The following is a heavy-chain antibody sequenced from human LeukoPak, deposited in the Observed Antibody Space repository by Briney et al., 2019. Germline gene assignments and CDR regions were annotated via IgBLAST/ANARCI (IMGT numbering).Heavy chain of an antibody. J-gene: IGHJ4*02. D-gene: IGHD3-22*01. CDR2: ISWNSGSI. CDR3: ARDRRGYDASGHYYRHFDF. CDR1: GFTFDDYA. Sequence: GGSLRLSCAASGFTFDDYATHWVRQAPGKGLGWVSSISWNSGSIDYADSVKGRFSISRDNAKNSLYLQMNNLRAEDTAVYYCARDRRGYDASGHYYRHFDFWGQGTLVSVSS. V-gene: IGHV3-9*01.